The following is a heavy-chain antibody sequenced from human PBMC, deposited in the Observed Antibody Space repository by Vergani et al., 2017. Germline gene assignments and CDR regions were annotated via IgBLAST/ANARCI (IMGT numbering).Heavy chain of an antibody. D-gene: IGHD1-1*01. CDR1: GITFKNAW. V-gene: IGHV3-15*01. Sequence: EVQVVESGGGLIKPGGSLRLPCVVSGITFKNAWINWVRRAPGKGLEWIGRIRSKNDGGTADYAAPLKGRFTISRDDSKDSAFLLVNNLKTEDTAVYFCYTDNHDYWGQGTLVTVSS. CDR3: YTDNHDY. CDR2: IRSKNDGGTA. J-gene: IGHJ4*02.